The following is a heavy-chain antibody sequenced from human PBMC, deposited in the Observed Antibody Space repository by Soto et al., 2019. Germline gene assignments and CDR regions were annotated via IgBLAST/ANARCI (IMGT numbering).Heavy chain of an antibody. Sequence: VQVFESGGGLVQPGGSLRLSCAGSGFTFSVYAMNWVRQAPGKGLEWVSSISGSGDTTYYADSVKGRFTVSRDNSKNPLYLQMNSLRAEDTAVYYCAKRAYGDYGEVFDPWGRGTLVTVSS. CDR3: AKRAYGDYGEVFDP. D-gene: IGHD4-17*01. CDR2: ISGSGDTT. V-gene: IGHV3-23*01. CDR1: GFTFSVYA. J-gene: IGHJ5*02.